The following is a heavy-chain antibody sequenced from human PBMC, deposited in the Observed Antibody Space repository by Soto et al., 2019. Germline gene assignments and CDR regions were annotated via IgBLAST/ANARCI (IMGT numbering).Heavy chain of an antibody. CDR3: ARVSRGDYYYYYGMDV. D-gene: IGHD3-16*01. Sequence: SVKVSCKASGGTFSSYAISWVRQAPGQGLEWMGRIIPILGIANYAQKFQGRVTITADKSTSTAYMELSSLRSEDTAVYYCARVSRGDYYYYYGMDVWGQGTTVTVSS. CDR2: IIPILGIA. J-gene: IGHJ6*02. V-gene: IGHV1-69*04. CDR1: GGTFSSYA.